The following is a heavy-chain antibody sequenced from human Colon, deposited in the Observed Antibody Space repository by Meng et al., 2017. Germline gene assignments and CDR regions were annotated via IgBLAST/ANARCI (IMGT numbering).Heavy chain of an antibody. D-gene: IGHD6-19*01. Sequence: QVQLQQGGAGLLKPSETLSPTCAVYGGSFSGYSWSWIRQPPGKGLEWIGEINHTGNTSYNPSLKSRLTISVDTSKNQFSLNLSSVTAADTALYYCARSVRLGVAGKSGAYWGQGTLVTVSS. V-gene: IGHV4-34*01. CDR2: INHTGNT. J-gene: IGHJ4*02. CDR1: GGSFSGYS. CDR3: ARSVRLGVAGKSGAY.